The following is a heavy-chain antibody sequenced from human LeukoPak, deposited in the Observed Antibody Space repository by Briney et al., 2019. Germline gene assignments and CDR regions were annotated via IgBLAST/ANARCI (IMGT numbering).Heavy chain of an antibody. J-gene: IGHJ6*03. CDR2: IIPIFGTA. D-gene: IGHD2-15*01. V-gene: IGHV1-69*05. Sequence: SVKVSCRASGGTFSSYAISWVRQAPGQGLEWMGGIIPIFGTANYAQKFQGRVTITTDESTSTAYMELSSLRSEDTAVYYCAREDYYCSGGSCYLSALYYYMDVWGKGTTVTVSS. CDR1: GGTFSSYA. CDR3: AREDYYCSGGSCYLSALYYYMDV.